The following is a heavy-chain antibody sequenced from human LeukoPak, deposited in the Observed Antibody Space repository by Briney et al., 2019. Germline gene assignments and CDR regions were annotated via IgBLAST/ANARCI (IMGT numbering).Heavy chain of an antibody. CDR1: GFTFSSYA. Sequence: PGGSLRLSCAASGFTFSSYAMSWVRQAPGKGLEWVSYVSSSGSTIYYADSVKGRFTISRDNAKNSLYLQMNSLRAEDTAVYYCARSVLVSFDYWGQGTLVTVSS. V-gene: IGHV3-48*04. D-gene: IGHD2-2*01. J-gene: IGHJ4*02. CDR2: VSSSGSTI. CDR3: ARSVLVSFDY.